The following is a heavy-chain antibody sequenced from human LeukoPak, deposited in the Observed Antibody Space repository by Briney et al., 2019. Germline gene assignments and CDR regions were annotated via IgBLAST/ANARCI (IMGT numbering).Heavy chain of an antibody. Sequence: SETLSLPCAVYGGSFSGYYWYWIRQPPGPGLESIGEINYSGSTNYNPSLKSRVTISADTSKIQFSLKMSSVTAADTAVYYCATTSGYWGQGTLVTVSS. CDR3: ATTSGY. CDR2: INYSGST. V-gene: IGHV4-34*01. J-gene: IGHJ4*02. CDR1: GGSFSGYY. D-gene: IGHD3-10*01.